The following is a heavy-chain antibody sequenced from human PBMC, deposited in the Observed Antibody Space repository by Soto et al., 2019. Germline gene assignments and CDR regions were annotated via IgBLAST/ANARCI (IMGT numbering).Heavy chain of an antibody. D-gene: IGHD3-10*01. CDR2: IYYSGST. CDR3: ARVWGGAFDS. J-gene: IGHJ3*01. Sequence: PSETLSLTCTVSGGSISSYYWRWIRQPPGKGLEWIGYIYYSGSTNYNPSLKSRVTISVDTSKNQFSLKLSSVTAADTAVYSCARVWGGAFDSWGQGTMVTVS. CDR1: GGSISSYY. V-gene: IGHV4-59*01.